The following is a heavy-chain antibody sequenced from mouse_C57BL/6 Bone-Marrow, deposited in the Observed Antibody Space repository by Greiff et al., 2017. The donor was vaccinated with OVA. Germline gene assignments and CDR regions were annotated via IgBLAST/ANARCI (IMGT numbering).Heavy chain of an antibody. J-gene: IGHJ4*01. V-gene: IGHV1-55*01. CDR1: GYTFTSYW. D-gene: IGHD2-3*01. CDR2: IYPGSGST. Sequence: VQLQQPGAELVKPGASVKMSCKASGYTFTSYWITWVKQRPGQGLEWMGDIYPGSGSTNYNEKFKSQATLTVDTASSTAYIQLNSLTSEASAVYYYARESLYDDYFYAMDYWGQGTSVTVSS. CDR3: ARESLYDDYFYAMDY.